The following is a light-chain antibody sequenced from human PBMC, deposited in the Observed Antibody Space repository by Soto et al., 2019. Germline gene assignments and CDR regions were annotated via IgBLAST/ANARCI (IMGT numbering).Light chain of an antibody. Sequence: QSVLTQPASVSGSPGQSITISCTGTSSDVGSYNLVSWYQQHPGKAPKLMIYEGSKRPSGVSNRFSGSKSGNTASLTISGLHAEDEADYYCCSYAGSSTPYVFGTGTKVTLL. CDR2: EGS. CDR1: SSDVGSYNL. J-gene: IGLJ1*01. V-gene: IGLV2-23*01. CDR3: CSYAGSSTPYV.